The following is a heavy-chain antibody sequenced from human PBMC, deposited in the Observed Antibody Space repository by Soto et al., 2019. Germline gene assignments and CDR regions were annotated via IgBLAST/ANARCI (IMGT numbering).Heavy chain of an antibody. Sequence: QVQLVQSGAEVKKPGSSVKVSCKASGGTFSSYTISWVRQAPGQGLEWMGRIIPILGIANYAQKFQGRVTITADKPTSTAYMELSSLRSEDTAVYYCASHLGGFDPWGQGTLVTVSS. CDR2: IIPILGIA. J-gene: IGHJ5*02. V-gene: IGHV1-69*02. D-gene: IGHD3-16*01. CDR1: GGTFSSYT. CDR3: ASHLGGFDP.